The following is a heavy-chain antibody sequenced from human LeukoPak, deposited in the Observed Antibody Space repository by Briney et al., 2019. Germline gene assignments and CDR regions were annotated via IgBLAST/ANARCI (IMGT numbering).Heavy chain of an antibody. Sequence: GGSLRLSCAASGFTFSSYAMSWVRRAPGKGLEWVSAISGSGGSTYYADSVKGRFTISRDNSKNTLYLQMNSLRAEDTAVYYCARDRPYYYDSSGQGPHFDYWGQGTLVTVSS. CDR3: ARDRPYYYDSSGQGPHFDY. J-gene: IGHJ4*02. D-gene: IGHD3-22*01. CDR1: GFTFSSYA. CDR2: ISGSGGST. V-gene: IGHV3-23*01.